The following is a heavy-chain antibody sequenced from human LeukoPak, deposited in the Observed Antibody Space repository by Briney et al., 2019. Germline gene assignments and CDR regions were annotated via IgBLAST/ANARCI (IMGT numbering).Heavy chain of an antibody. CDR3: ARVQRGYSGYDYDY. Sequence: SETLSLTCTVSGXSISSYYWSWIRQPPGKGLEWIGYIYYSGSTNYNPSLKSRVTISVDTSKNQFSLKLSSVTAADTAVYYCARVQRGYSGYDYDYWGQGTLVTVSS. D-gene: IGHD5-12*01. J-gene: IGHJ4*02. CDR2: IYYSGST. V-gene: IGHV4-59*01. CDR1: GXSISSYY.